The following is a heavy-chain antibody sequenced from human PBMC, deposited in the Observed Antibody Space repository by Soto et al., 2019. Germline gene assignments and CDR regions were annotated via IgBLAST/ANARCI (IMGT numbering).Heavy chain of an antibody. CDR1: GGTFSSYA. D-gene: IGHD4-17*01. V-gene: IGHV1-69*12. J-gene: IGHJ6*02. CDR2: IIPIFGTA. Sequence: QVQLVQSGAEVKKPGSSVKVSCKASGGTFSSYAISWVRQAPGQGLEWMGGIIPIFGTANYAQKFQGRVTITADESTSTAYMELSSRRSEDTAVYYCASVKVYGDRPLCYYGMDVWGQGTTVTVSS. CDR3: ASVKVYGDRPLCYYGMDV.